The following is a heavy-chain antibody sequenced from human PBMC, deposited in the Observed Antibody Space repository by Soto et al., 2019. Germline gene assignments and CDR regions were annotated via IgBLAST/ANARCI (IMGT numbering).Heavy chain of an antibody. V-gene: IGHV1-69*13. D-gene: IGHD6-13*01. Sequence: SVKVSCKASGGTFSSYAISWVRQAPGQGLEWMGGIIPILGTANYAQKFQGRVTITADESTSTAYMELSSLRSEDTAVYYRARDEGLYSSPLTYYYYGMDVWGQGTTVTVSS. CDR3: ARDEGLYSSPLTYYYYGMDV. J-gene: IGHJ6*02. CDR1: GGTFSSYA. CDR2: IIPILGTA.